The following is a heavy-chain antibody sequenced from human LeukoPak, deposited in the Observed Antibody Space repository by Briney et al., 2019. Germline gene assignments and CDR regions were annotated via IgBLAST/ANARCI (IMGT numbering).Heavy chain of an antibody. J-gene: IGHJ6*02. CDR3: ARIPSGWYGMDV. V-gene: IGHV1-46*01. D-gene: IGHD6-19*01. CDR2: INPSGGST. CDR1: GYTFTSYY. Sequence: ASVKVSCTASGYTFTSYYMHWVRQAPGQGLEWMGIINPSGGSTSYAQKFQGRVTMTRDTSTSTVYMELSSLRSEDTAVYYCARIPSGWYGMDVWGQGTTVTVSS.